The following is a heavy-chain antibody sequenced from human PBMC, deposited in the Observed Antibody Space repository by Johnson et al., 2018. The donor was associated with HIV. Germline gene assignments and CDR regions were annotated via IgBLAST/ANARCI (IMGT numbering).Heavy chain of an antibody. CDR2: IKEDGSEK. J-gene: IGHJ3*02. CDR1: GFTFSSYG. V-gene: IGHV3-7*01. D-gene: IGHD3-16*01. Sequence: VQLVESGGGVVQPGGSLRLSCAASGFTFSSYGMHWVRQAPGKGLEWVANIKEDGSEKYYVDSVRGRFTISRDNAKNLLYLQMNGLRADDTAVYYCARGGSDAFDIWGQGTIVTVSS. CDR3: ARGGSDAFDI.